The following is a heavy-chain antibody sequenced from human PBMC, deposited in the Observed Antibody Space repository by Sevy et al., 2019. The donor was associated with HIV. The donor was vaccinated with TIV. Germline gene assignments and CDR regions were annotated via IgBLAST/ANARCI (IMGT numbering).Heavy chain of an antibody. CDR2: IRYDGSNK. CDR3: AKDKMVPGYYYDYGMDV. Sequence: GGSLRLSCAASGFTFSSYGMHWVRQAPGKGLEWVAFIRYDGSNKYYADSVKGRFTISRDNSKNTLYLQMNSLRAEDTAVYYCAKDKMVPGYYYDYGMDVWGQGTTVTVSS. V-gene: IGHV3-30*02. J-gene: IGHJ6*02. D-gene: IGHD3-10*01. CDR1: GFTFSSYG.